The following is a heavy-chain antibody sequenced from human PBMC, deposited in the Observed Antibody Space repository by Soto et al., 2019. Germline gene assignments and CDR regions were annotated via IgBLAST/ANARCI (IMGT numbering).Heavy chain of an antibody. V-gene: IGHV1-24*01. Sequence: VQLVQSGAEVKKPGASVKVSCKVSGYTLTELSMHWVRQAPGKGLEWMGGFDPEDGVTIYAQKFQGRVTMTEDTSTDTAYMELSSLRSEDTAVYYCATSSILWFGELSHACDIWGQGTMVTVSS. CDR1: GYTLTELS. CDR2: FDPEDGVT. D-gene: IGHD3-10*01. CDR3: ATSSILWFGELSHACDI. J-gene: IGHJ3*02.